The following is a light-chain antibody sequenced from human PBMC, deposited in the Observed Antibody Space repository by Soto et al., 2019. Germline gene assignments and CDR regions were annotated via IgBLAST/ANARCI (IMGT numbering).Light chain of an antibody. CDR3: QQYHSPPQT. Sequence: DIVMTQSPDSLAVFLGERSTINCKSSQRILYSPNNQNYLAWYQQKPGQPPKLLVYWASTRESGVPDRFSGSGSGTDFTLTINSLQAEDVAVYYCQQYHSPPQTFGQGTKVEIK. CDR1: QRILYSPNNQNY. V-gene: IGKV4-1*01. J-gene: IGKJ1*01. CDR2: WAS.